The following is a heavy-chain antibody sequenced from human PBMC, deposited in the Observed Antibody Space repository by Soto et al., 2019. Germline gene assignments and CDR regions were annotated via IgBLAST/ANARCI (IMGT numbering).Heavy chain of an antibody. CDR3: ARALRDYGDSPLDY. CDR1: GFTFSSYG. D-gene: IGHD4-17*01. Sequence: QVQLVESGGGVVQPGRSLRLSCAASGFTFSSYGMHWVRQAPGKGLEWVAVIWYDGSNKYYADSVKGRFTISRDNSKNTLYLQMNSLRAEDTAVYYCARALRDYGDSPLDYWGQGTLVTVSS. J-gene: IGHJ4*02. V-gene: IGHV3-33*01. CDR2: IWYDGSNK.